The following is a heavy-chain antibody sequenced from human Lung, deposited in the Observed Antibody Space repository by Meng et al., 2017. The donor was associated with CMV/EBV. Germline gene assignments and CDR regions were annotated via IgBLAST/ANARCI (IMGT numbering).Heavy chain of an antibody. Sequence: LHDSGPGLVRPSATPALTCAVSGVSMSSTNWWSWVRQPPRKGLEWIGEIYHSGSTNYNPSLKSRVSISVDKSKNQFSLKLSSVTAADTAVYYCARADKVRFDYWGQGTLVTVSS. CDR3: ARADKVRFDY. V-gene: IGHV4-4*02. J-gene: IGHJ4*02. CDR2: IYHSGST. CDR1: GVSMSSTNW.